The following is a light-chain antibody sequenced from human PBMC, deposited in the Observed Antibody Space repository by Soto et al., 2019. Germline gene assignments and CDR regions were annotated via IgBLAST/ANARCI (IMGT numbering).Light chain of an antibody. CDR2: GAS. V-gene: IGKV3D-20*02. CDR3: QQRTSWQIT. Sequence: EIVLTQSPGTLSLSPGERATLSCRASQSVSSSYLARYRQNTGHAHRPTIYGASSRATGIPDRFSGSGSGIDLPPPISTLEPDAFALYSCQQRTSWQITLGQGTRL. CDR1: QSVSSSY. J-gene: IGKJ5*01.